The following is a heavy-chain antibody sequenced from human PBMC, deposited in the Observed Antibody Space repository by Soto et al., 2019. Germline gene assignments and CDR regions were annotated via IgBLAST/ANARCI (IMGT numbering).Heavy chain of an antibody. J-gene: IGHJ4*02. D-gene: IGHD3-16*01. CDR1: GGSISGRDSY. Sequence: PSETLSLTCTVSGGSISGRDSYWGWIRQPPGKGLEWIGSFHYSGSTYYNPSLKSRVTISVDTSKNQLSLRVTSVTAADTAAYYCARGFGRSHFDYWGQGTRVTVS. CDR3: ARGFGRSHFDY. V-gene: IGHV4-39*01. CDR2: FHYSGST.